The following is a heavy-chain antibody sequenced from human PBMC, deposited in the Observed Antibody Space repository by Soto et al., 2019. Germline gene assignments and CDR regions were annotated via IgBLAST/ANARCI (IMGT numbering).Heavy chain of an antibody. D-gene: IGHD1-26*01. CDR1: GYTFTGYY. J-gene: IGHJ6*02. V-gene: IGHV1-2*02. CDR3: ARFGARAYGMDV. CDR2: INPNSGGT. Sequence: ASVKVSCKASGYTFTGYYMRWVRQAPGQGLEWMGWINPNSGGTNYAQKFQGRVTMTRDTSISTAYMELSRLRSDDTAVYYCARFGARAYGMDVWGQGTTVTVSS.